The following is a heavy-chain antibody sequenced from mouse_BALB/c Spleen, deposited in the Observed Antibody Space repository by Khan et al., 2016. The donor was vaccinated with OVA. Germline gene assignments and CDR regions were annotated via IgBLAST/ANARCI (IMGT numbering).Heavy chain of an antibody. CDR3: AIYHGYFDV. J-gene: IGHJ1*01. D-gene: IGHD1-1*01. CDR2: VNPNNGGT. Sequence: VQLKESGPDLVKPGASVKISCKASGYSFTGYYLHWVKQSHGKSLEWIGRVNPNNGGTSYNQKFKGKAILTVDKSSNTAYMEFRSLTSEDSAVYSCAIYHGYFDVWGAGTTVTVSS. CDR1: GYSFTGYY. V-gene: IGHV1-26*01.